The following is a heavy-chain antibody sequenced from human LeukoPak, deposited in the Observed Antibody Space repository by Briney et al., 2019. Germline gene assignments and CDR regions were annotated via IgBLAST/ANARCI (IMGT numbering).Heavy chain of an antibody. V-gene: IGHV3-21*06. Sequence: PGGSLRLSCAASGFTFSSYNMNWVRQAPGKGLEWVSSITSSSSYIYYADSVKGRFTISRDNAKNSLYLQMDSLRVEDTAEHYCARDPYSGNYGAYYYYYMDVWGKGTTVTVSS. D-gene: IGHD1-26*01. CDR1: GFTFSSYN. CDR2: ITSSSSYI. CDR3: ARDPYSGNYGAYYYYYMDV. J-gene: IGHJ6*03.